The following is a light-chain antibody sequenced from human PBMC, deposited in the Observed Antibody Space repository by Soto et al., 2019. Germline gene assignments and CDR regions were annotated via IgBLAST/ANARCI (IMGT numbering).Light chain of an antibody. CDR3: QQYGDSPPT. V-gene: IGKV3-20*01. CDR1: QSVSINS. Sequence: EIVLTQSPGTLSLSPGESATLSCRASQSVSINSLAWYRRNPGQPPSLLIYGTSTRATDIPLRFSGSGSGTDLTLTITRLEPEDFAVYFWQQYGDSPPTFGQGTKVEVK. CDR2: GTS. J-gene: IGKJ1*01.